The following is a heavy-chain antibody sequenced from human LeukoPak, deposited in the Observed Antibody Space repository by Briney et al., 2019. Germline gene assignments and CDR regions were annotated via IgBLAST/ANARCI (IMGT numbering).Heavy chain of an antibody. V-gene: IGHV4-61*01. CDR1: GGSVRSGSYY. CDR3: ARETMDYCSSTSCYAVGLFDY. Sequence: SETLSLTCTVSGGSVRSGSYYWSWTRQPPGKGLEWIGYIYYSGSTNYNPSLKSRVTISVDTSKTQFSLKLSSVTAADTAVYYCARETMDYCSSTSCYAVGLFDYWGQGTLVTVSP. D-gene: IGHD2-2*01. J-gene: IGHJ4*02. CDR2: IYYSGST.